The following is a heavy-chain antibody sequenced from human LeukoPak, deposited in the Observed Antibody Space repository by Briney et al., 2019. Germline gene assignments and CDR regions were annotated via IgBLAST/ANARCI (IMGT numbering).Heavy chain of an antibody. CDR1: GFTFRSHE. V-gene: IGHV3-48*03. CDR3: ARASYNSDWYFDQ. D-gene: IGHD6-19*01. CDR2: ISTSGSII. Sequence: PGGSLRLSCAVSGFTFRSHEMTWVRQAPGKGLEWISYISTSGSIIYYADSVKGRFTISRDNARNSLFLQMGSLKVEDTAVYYCARASYNSDWYFDQWGQGTLVTVSS. J-gene: IGHJ4*02.